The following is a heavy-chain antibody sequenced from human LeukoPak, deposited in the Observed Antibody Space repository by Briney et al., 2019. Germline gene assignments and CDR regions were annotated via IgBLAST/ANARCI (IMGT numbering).Heavy chain of an antibody. CDR3: ARDRHCSSISCFNAFDI. CDR2: ISSDGSDK. CDR1: GFTFSTYE. D-gene: IGHD2-2*01. J-gene: IGHJ3*02. Sequence: GGSLRLSCAGSGFTFSTYEMHWVRQAPGKGLEWVAVISSDGSDKDYADSVKGRFTISRDNSKNTLYLQMNSLRAEDSAVYYCARDRHCSSISCFNAFDIWGQGTVVIVSS. V-gene: IGHV3-30*01.